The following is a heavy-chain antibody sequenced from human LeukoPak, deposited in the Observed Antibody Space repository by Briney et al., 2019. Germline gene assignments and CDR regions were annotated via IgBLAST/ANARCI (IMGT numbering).Heavy chain of an antibody. CDR3: ARRTMWDTNGWLSPDY. V-gene: IGHV1-8*01. CDR1: GYTFTIYD. Sequence: ASVKVSCKASGYTFTIYDINWVRQATGQGLEWMGWMNPNSDNTGYAQKFQGRVTMTRNTSISTAYMELSSLRSEDTAVYYCARRTMWDTNGWLSPDYWGQGTLVTVSS. CDR2: MNPNSDNT. D-gene: IGHD6-19*01. J-gene: IGHJ4*02.